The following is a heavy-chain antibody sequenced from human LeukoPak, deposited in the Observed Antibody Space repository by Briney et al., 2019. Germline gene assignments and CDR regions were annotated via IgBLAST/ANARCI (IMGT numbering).Heavy chain of an antibody. Sequence: SETLSLTCTVSGYSISSGYYWGWVRQPPGKGLEWIGSIYHSGSTYYNPSLKSRVTISVDTSKNQFSLKLSSVTAADTAVYYCARDDYGDYGGVYYYYYMDVWGKGTTVTISS. CDR3: ARDDYGDYGGVYYYYYMDV. CDR1: GYSISSGYY. J-gene: IGHJ6*03. CDR2: IYHSGST. D-gene: IGHD4-17*01. V-gene: IGHV4-38-2*02.